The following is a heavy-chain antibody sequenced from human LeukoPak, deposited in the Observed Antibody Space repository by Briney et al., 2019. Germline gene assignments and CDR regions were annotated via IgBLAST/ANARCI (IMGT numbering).Heavy chain of an antibody. CDR3: ARPRYYYDSSGYLDY. Sequence: GGSLRLSCAAYGFTFSNYAMHWVRQAPGKGLEWVAVISYDGSNRYYADSVKGRFTISRDNSKNTLYLQMNSLRAEDTAVYYCARPRYYYDSSGYLDYWGQGTLVTVSS. CDR2: ISYDGSNR. V-gene: IGHV3-30-3*01. J-gene: IGHJ4*02. CDR1: GFTFSNYA. D-gene: IGHD3-22*01.